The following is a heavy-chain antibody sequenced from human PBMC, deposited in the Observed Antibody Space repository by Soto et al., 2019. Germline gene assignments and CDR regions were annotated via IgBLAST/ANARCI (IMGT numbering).Heavy chain of an antibody. J-gene: IGHJ4*02. CDR2: IWYDGSNK. Sequence: VQLVESGGGVVQHARSLRLSCAASGFTCSSYGTHWVRQAPGKGLERVAVIWYDGSNKHYADSVTGRFTISRDNSKNTLYLQMNSLRDEDTAVYYCARAGMDTIGGFDSWGQRTMVTVCS. D-gene: IGHD5-18*01. CDR1: GFTCSSYG. CDR3: ARAGMDTIGGFDS. V-gene: IGHV3-33*01.